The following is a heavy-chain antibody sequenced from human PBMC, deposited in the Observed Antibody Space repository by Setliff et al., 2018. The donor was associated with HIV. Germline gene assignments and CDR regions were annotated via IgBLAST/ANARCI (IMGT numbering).Heavy chain of an antibody. Sequence: PGGSLRVSCVGSGFTFGTYTINWVRLAPGKGLEWVAAINKRSDYIYYADSVKGRFTISRDNAENSLYLQMNSLRAEDTAMYYCARYMRRYDILTLHYMDVWGKGTTVTVSS. CDR3: ARYMRRYDILTLHYMDV. CDR2: INKRSDYI. CDR1: GFTFGTYT. J-gene: IGHJ6*03. D-gene: IGHD3-9*01. V-gene: IGHV3-21*01.